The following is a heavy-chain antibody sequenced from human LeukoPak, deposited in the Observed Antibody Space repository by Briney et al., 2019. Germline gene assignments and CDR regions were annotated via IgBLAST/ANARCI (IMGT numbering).Heavy chain of an antibody. CDR3: AKGMVRGVIPDY. CDR1: GFTFSGYA. Sequence: PGGSLRLSCAASGFTFSGYAMSWVRQAPGKGLEWVSAISGGGVSTYYADSIKGRFTIPRDDSKNTLYLQMNSRRAEDTAVYYCAKGMVRGVIPDYWGQGTLVTVSS. V-gene: IGHV3-23*01. J-gene: IGHJ4*02. D-gene: IGHD3-10*01. CDR2: ISGGGVST.